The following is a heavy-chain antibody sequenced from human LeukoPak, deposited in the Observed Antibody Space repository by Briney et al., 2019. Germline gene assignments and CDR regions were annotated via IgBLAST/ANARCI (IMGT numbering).Heavy chain of an antibody. Sequence: GGSLRLSCAASGFTFSSYAMSWVRQAPGKGLEWVSAISISGENTYYADSVKGRFTISRDTSRNTLYLQMHSLRAEDTAVYYCARLISTSSSRFSDYWGQGTLVTVSS. V-gene: IGHV3-23*01. D-gene: IGHD6-6*01. CDR3: ARLISTSSSRFSDY. CDR1: GFTFSSYA. J-gene: IGHJ4*02. CDR2: ISISGENT.